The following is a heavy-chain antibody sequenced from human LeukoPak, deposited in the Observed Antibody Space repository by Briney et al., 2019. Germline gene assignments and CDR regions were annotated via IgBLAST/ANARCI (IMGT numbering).Heavy chain of an antibody. V-gene: IGHV4-39*01. J-gene: IGHJ4*02. Sequence: SETLSLTCTVSGGSISSDNYYWGWIRQPPGKGLEWIGSIYYSGSTYYNPSLKSRVTILVGTSKNQFSLKLSSVTAADTAVYFCASKISSGSYHDYWGQGTLVTVSS. D-gene: IGHD3-22*01. CDR3: ASKISSGSYHDY. CDR2: IYYSGST. CDR1: GGSISSDNYY.